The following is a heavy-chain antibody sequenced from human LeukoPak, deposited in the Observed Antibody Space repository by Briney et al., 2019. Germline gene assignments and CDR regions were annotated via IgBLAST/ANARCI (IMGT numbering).Heavy chain of an antibody. J-gene: IGHJ6*02. CDR3: AREIRDCSSTSCYNYYGMGV. V-gene: IGHV1-2*06. CDR1: GYTFTGYY. Sequence: ASVKVSCKASGYTFTGYYMHWVRQAPGQGLEWMGRINPNSGGTNYAQKFQGRVTMTRDTSISTAYMELSRLRSDDTAVYYCAREIRDCSSTSCYNYYGMGVWGQGTTVTVSS. CDR2: INPNSGGT. D-gene: IGHD2-2*01.